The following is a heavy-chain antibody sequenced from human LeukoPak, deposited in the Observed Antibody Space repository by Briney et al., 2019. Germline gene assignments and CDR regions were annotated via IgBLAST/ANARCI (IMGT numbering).Heavy chain of an antibody. D-gene: IGHD4-17*01. CDR3: ASLDGDSGYYFDY. CDR1: GFTFSSYW. CDR2: IKQDGSEK. Sequence: GGSLRLSCAASGFTFSSYWMSWVRQAPGKGLEWVANIKQDGSEKYYVDSVKGRFTISRDNAKNSLYLQMNSLRAEDTAVYYCASLDGDSGYYFDYWGQGTLVTVSS. V-gene: IGHV3-7*01. J-gene: IGHJ4*02.